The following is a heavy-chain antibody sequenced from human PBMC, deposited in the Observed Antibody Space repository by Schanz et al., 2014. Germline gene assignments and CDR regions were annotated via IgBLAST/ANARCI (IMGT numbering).Heavy chain of an antibody. CDR3: ARVPYGSGSYWDY. CDR2: IGYLGDT. V-gene: IGHV3-13*01. D-gene: IGHD3-10*01. CDR1: GFSIRNHD. Sequence: VQLVESGGGLVKPGGSLRLSCAASGFSIRNHDMHWVRQGTGKGLEWVSTIGYLGDTYYPDSVKGRFTVSRDSGQNSLYLQMNSLRAGDTAVYYCARVPYGSGSYWDYWGQGTLVTVSS. J-gene: IGHJ4*02.